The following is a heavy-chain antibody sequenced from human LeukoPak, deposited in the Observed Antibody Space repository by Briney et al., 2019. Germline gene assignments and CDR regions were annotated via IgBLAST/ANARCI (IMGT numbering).Heavy chain of an antibody. CDR1: GGSISSSSYY. CDR3: ARHGSDDWLSYYFDY. CDR2: IYYSGST. Sequence: PSETLSLTCTVSGGSISSSSYYWGWIRQPPGKGLEWIGSIYYSGSTYYNPSLKSRVTISVDTSKNQFSLKLSSVTAADTAVYYCARHGSDDWLSYYFDYWGQGTLVTVSS. V-gene: IGHV4-39*01. J-gene: IGHJ4*02. D-gene: IGHD3-9*01.